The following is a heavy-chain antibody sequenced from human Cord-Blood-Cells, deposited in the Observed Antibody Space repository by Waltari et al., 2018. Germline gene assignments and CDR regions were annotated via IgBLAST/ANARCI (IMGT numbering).Heavy chain of an antibody. Sequence: QVQLQQWGAGLLKPSETLSLTCAVYGGSFSGYYWSWIRQPPGKGLEWIGEINHSGRPTYNPSLKGRVTISVDTSKNQFSLKLGSLTAADTAVYYCATAFPGIAAAGTEYFQHWGQGTLVTVSS. J-gene: IGHJ1*01. CDR1: GGSFSGYY. CDR3: ATAFPGIAAAGTEYFQH. V-gene: IGHV4-34*01. CDR2: INHSGRP. D-gene: IGHD6-13*01.